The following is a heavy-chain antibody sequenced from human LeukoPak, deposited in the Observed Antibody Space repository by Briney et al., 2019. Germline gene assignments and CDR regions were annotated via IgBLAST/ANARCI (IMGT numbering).Heavy chain of an antibody. D-gene: IGHD5-12*01. CDR1: GFTFSDYY. Sequence: GGSLRLSCAASGFTFSDYYMSWIRQAPGKGLEWVSYISSSGSTIYYADSVKGRFTISRDNAKNSVFLQMNSLRAEDTAVYYCVRDGGVSGYDLLDYWGQGTLVTVSS. V-gene: IGHV3-11*04. CDR3: VRDGGVSGYDLLDY. J-gene: IGHJ4*02. CDR2: ISSSGSTI.